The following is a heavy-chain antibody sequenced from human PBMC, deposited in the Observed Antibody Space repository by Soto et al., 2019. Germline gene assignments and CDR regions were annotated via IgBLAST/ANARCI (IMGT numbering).Heavy chain of an antibody. CDR1: GYTFTSYG. CDR3: ATTVYYYDSSGYPDAYYFDY. J-gene: IGHJ4*01. Sequence: ASVKVSCKASGYTFTSYGISWVRQAPGQGLEWMGWISAYNGNTNYAQKLQGRVTMTTDTSTSTAYMELRSLRSDDTAVYYCATTVYYYDSSGYPDAYYFDYWG. D-gene: IGHD3-22*01. CDR2: ISAYNGNT. V-gene: IGHV1-18*04.